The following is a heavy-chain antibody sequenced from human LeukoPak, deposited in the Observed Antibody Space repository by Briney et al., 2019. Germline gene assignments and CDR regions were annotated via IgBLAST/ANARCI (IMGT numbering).Heavy chain of an antibody. CDR1: GGSISSYY. Sequence: SETLSLTCTVSGGSISSYYWSWIRQPAGKGLEWIGRIYTSGSTNYNPSLKSRVTMSVDTSKNQFSLKLSSVTAADTAVYYCARDKTTRGYSGYDPFDYWGQGTLVTVSS. D-gene: IGHD5-12*01. J-gene: IGHJ4*02. CDR3: ARDKTTRGYSGYDPFDY. CDR2: IYTSGST. V-gene: IGHV4-4*07.